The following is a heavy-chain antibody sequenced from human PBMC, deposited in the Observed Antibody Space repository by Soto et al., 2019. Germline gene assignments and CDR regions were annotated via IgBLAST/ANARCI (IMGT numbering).Heavy chain of an antibody. D-gene: IGHD2-15*01. CDR1: GATFSSYA. CDR2: SIPTFNTS. V-gene: IGHV1-69*13. CDR3: ARGGMVVAAMSPYYYGMDV. J-gene: IGHJ6*02. Sequence: PVKDSCKASGATFSSYAISWVRQAPGQRLETIGKSIPTFNTSNNAQKFQDRVTITADESTSTAYMELSSLRSEDTAVYYCARGGMVVAAMSPYYYGMDVWGQGTTVTVSS.